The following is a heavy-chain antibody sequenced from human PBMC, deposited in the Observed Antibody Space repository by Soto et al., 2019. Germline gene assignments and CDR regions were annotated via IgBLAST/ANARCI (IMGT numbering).Heavy chain of an antibody. CDR3: ARYRVGSGSYSSHYYYGMDV. J-gene: IGHJ6*02. Sequence: PSETLSLTCTVSGGSISSGGYYWSWIRQHPGKGLEWIGYIYYSGSTYYNPSLKSRVTISVDTSKNQFSLKLSSVTAADTAVYYCARYRVGSGSYSSHYYYGMDVWGRGTTVTVSS. CDR2: IYYSGST. CDR1: GGSISSGGYY. D-gene: IGHD3-10*01. V-gene: IGHV4-31*03.